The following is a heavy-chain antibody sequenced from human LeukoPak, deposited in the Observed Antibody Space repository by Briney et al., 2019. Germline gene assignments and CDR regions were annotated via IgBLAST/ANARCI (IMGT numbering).Heavy chain of an antibody. V-gene: IGHV6-1*01. Sequence: SQTLSLTCAISGDSVSSKSAAWNCIRQSPSRGLEWLGRTYYRSKWHNDYAVSVKSRITVNPDTSENQFSLQLTSVTPEDTAVYYCASLAADKQNDYWGQGTLVTVSS. D-gene: IGHD6-13*01. CDR3: ASLAADKQNDY. J-gene: IGHJ4*02. CDR2: TYYRSKWHN. CDR1: GDSVSSKSAA.